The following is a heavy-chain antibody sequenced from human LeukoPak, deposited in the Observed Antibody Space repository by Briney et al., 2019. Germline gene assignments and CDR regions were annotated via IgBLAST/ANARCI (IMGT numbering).Heavy chain of an antibody. CDR3: ARERDGTAAFDI. Sequence: SETLSLTCTVSGGSISSGGYYWSWIRQPPGKGLEWIGYIYHSGSTYYNTSLKSRVTISVDRSKNQFSLKLSSVSAADTAVYYCARERDGTAAFDIWGQGTMVPSLQ. D-gene: IGHD1-1*01. CDR2: IYHSGST. CDR1: GGSISSGGYY. V-gene: IGHV4-30-2*01. J-gene: IGHJ3*02.